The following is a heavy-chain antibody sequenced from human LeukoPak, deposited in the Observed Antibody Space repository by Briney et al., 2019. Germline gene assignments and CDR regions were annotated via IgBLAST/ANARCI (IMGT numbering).Heavy chain of an antibody. CDR2: ISGSGGST. Sequence: GGSLRLSCAASGFTFSSYAMSWVRQAPGKGLEWVSAISGSGGSTYYADSVKGRFTISRDNSKNTLYLQMNSLRAEDTAVYYCARVYKDGDYVNYFDYWGQGTLVTVSS. CDR1: GFTFSSYA. J-gene: IGHJ4*02. D-gene: IGHD4-17*01. CDR3: ARVYKDGDYVNYFDY. V-gene: IGHV3-23*01.